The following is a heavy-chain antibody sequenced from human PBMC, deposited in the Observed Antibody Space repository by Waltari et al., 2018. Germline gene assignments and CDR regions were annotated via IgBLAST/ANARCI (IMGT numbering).Heavy chain of an antibody. Sequence: QVQLLQSGAEVKKPGSSVKVSCKASGGSFRHYAISWVGRGPGQGLEWMGGFIPPFGKTKYAPKFQGRLTITADESTTIAYMDLSSLRFEDTAVYYCARGSYSSSWFNLKAFHIWGQGTMVTVSS. CDR1: GGSFRHYA. CDR2: FIPPFGKT. V-gene: IGHV1-69*01. D-gene: IGHD6-13*01. J-gene: IGHJ3*02. CDR3: ARGSYSSSWFNLKAFHI.